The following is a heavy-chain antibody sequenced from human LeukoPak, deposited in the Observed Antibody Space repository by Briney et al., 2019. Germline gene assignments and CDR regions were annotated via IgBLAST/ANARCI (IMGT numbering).Heavy chain of an antibody. Sequence: SETLSLTCTVSGGSISGSSYYWAWVRQPPGKGLEWVGSGFYSGSAYSNPSLKSRVTISVDTSRNQFSLNLSSVTAADTAVYYCARLRGAMTPVTSDFDYWGQGTLVTVSS. D-gene: IGHD4-17*01. V-gene: IGHV4-39*01. CDR2: GFYSGSA. CDR1: GGSISGSSYY. CDR3: ARLRGAMTPVTSDFDY. J-gene: IGHJ4*02.